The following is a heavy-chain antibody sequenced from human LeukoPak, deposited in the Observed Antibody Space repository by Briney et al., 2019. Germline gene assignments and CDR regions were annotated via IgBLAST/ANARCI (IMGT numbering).Heavy chain of an antibody. CDR2: ISYDGSNK. CDR3: AKVPVTYYGYWYFDY. CDR1: GFTFSSYA. V-gene: IGHV3-30-3*01. J-gene: IGHJ4*02. Sequence: GGSLRLSCAASGFTFSSYAMHWVRQAPGKGLEWVAVISYDGSNKCYADSVKGRFTISRDNSKNTLYLQMNSLRAEDTAVYYCAKVPVTYYGYWYFDYWGQGTLVTVSS. D-gene: IGHD3-10*01.